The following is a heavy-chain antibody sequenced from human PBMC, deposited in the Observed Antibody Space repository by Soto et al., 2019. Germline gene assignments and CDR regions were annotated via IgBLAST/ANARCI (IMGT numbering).Heavy chain of an antibody. CDR1: GFTFSSYA. D-gene: IGHD5-12*01. J-gene: IGHJ6*03. V-gene: IGHV3-23*01. CDR3: AKDGVASRNYYYYMDV. Sequence: PGGSLRLSCAASGFTFSSYAMSWVRQAPGKGLEWVSSVSGTGSRTDYADSVKGRFTISRDNSKSTLSLQMNSLRAEDTAVYYCAKDGVASRNYYYYMDVWGKGATVTVSS. CDR2: VSGTGSRT.